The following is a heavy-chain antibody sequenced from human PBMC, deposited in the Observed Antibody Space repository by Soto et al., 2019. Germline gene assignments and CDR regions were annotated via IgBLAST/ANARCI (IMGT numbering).Heavy chain of an antibody. J-gene: IGHJ4*02. CDR3: ARHGSY. Sequence: QLQLQESGPGLVKPSETLSLICTVSGVSISNTSYYWGWIRQPPGKRLEWIGTIYYSGTTYYNPSLKGRVTITVDTSKNPFSLKLTSVTAADTAVYYCARHGSYWGQGTLVTVSS. V-gene: IGHV4-39*01. CDR1: GVSISNTSYY. CDR2: IYYSGTT.